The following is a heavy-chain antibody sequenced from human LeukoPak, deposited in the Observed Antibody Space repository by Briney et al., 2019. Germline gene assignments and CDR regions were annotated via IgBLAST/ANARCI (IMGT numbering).Heavy chain of an antibody. CDR1: GGSFSGYY. V-gene: IGHV4-34*01. Sequence: KPSETLSLTCAVYGGSFSGYYWSWIRQPPGKGLEWIGEINHSGSTNYNPSLKSRVTISVDTSKNQFSLKLSSVTAADTAVYYSARGRITMVRGVIIWSLIREYYLDYWGQGTLVTVSS. CDR2: INHSGST. CDR3: ARGRITMVRGVIIWSLIREYYLDY. J-gene: IGHJ4*02. D-gene: IGHD3-10*01.